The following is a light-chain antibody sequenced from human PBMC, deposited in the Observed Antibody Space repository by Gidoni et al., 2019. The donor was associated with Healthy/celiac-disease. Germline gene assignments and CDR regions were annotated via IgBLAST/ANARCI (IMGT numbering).Light chain of an antibody. J-gene: IGKJ1*01. V-gene: IGKV1-39*01. CDR2: AAS. CDR3: QQSYSTRVT. CDR1: QSISSY. Sequence: DIQMIQSPSSLSASVGDRVTITCRASQSISSYLNWYQQKPGKAPKLLIYAASSLQSGVPSRFSGSGSGTDFTLTISSLQPEDFATYYCQQSYSTRVTFXQXTKVEIK.